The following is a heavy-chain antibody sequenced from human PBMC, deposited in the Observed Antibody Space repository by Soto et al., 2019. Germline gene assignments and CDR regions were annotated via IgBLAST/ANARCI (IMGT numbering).Heavy chain of an antibody. CDR2: TYYKSKWNN. CDR1: GDSVSSNSAG. V-gene: IGHV6-1*01. D-gene: IGHD3-10*01. Sequence: SQPLSLTCVVSGDSVSSNSAGWNWIRQSPSRGLEWLGRTYYKSKWNNDYALSVKSRITINPDTSKNQFSLHLYSVTPEDTAVYYCTGITWFRGMDVWGQGTTVTVSS. CDR3: TGITWFRGMDV. J-gene: IGHJ6*02.